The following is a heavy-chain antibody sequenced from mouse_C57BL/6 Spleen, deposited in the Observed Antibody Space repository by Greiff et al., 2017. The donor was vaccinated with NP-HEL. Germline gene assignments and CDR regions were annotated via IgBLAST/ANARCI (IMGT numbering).Heavy chain of an antibody. J-gene: IGHJ1*03. CDR2: IHPNSGST. V-gene: IGHV1-64*01. CDR3: ARGPSNWADWYFDV. Sequence: VQLQQSGAELVKPGASVKLSCKASGYTFTSYWMHWVKQRPGQGLEWIGMIHPNSGSTNYNEKFKSKATLTVDKSSSTAYMQLSSLTSEDSAVYYFARGPSNWADWYFDVWGTGTTVTVSS. CDR1: GYTFTSYW. D-gene: IGHD4-1*01.